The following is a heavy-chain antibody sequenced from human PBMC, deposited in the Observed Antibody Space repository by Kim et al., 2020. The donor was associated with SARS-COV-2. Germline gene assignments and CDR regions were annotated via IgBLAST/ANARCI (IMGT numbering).Heavy chain of an antibody. CDR2: ISGSGGST. V-gene: IGHV3-23*01. D-gene: IGHD2-2*03. CDR1: GFTFSSYA. J-gene: IGHJ3*02. Sequence: GGSLRLSCAASGFTFSSYAMSWVSQAPGKGLEWVSAISGSGGSTYYADSVKGRFTISRDNSKNTLYLQMNSLRAEDTAVYYCAKDLGIVVVPAAYDAFDIWGQGTMVTVSS. CDR3: AKDLGIVVVPAAYDAFDI.